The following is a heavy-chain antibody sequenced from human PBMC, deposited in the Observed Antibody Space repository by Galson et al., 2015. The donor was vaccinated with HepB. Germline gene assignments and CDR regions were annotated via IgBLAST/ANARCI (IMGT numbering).Heavy chain of an antibody. V-gene: IGHV3-48*01. CDR1: GVTLPSYS. CDR2: LSVGSTTI. J-gene: IGHJ6*02. CDR3: ARNPSSYDYYNMDV. Sequence: SLRLSCAASGVTLPSYSMNWVRKAPGKGLEWLAYLSVGSTTIYYADCALGPFSRSSDNGKKFLYLHMNSLRGEDTAVYYCARNPSSYDYYNMDVWGHGTTVTVSS.